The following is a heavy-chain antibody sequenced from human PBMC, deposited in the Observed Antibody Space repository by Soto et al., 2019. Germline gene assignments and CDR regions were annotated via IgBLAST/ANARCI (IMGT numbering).Heavy chain of an antibody. J-gene: IGHJ4*02. V-gene: IGHV4-59*01. CDR1: GGSMRNYF. CDR2: IHYSGTT. CDR3: AAGEASSRNLAPYYLDF. Sequence: LSLTCTVSGGSMRNYFWTWIRQPPGTGLEWIGYIHYSGTTSFFPSYNPSLRSRVTISEDTSKNQFSLKLLSVTTADTAVYFCAAGEASSRNLAPYYLDFWGQGTLVTVS. D-gene: IGHD6-13*01.